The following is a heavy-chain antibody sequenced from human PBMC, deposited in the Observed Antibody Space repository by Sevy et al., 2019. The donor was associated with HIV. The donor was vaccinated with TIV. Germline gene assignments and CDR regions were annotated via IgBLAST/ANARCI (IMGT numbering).Heavy chain of an antibody. CDR2: ISSSSTYI. V-gene: IGHV3-21*01. D-gene: IGHD3-10*01. J-gene: IGHJ4*02. CDR3: ARGPAGDELDY. CDR1: GFTFSTYS. Sequence: GGSLRLSCAASGFTFSTYSMNWVRQAPGKGLEWVSSISSSSTYIYYADSVKGRFTISRNNAKNSLFLQMNSLRAEDTAVYFCARGPAGDELDYWGQGTLVTVSS.